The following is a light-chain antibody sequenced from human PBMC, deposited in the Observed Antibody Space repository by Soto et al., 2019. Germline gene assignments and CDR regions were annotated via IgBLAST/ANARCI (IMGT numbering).Light chain of an antibody. Sequence: DIQTTQSPSPLSASIVDNVTINFRASQSNDNWLAWYQQKPGKAPQLLIDDASRVKTGVPSRFTASGSGTEFTLTINTLQADDSATYFCQHYKGYPYTFGPGTKVDIK. CDR3: QHYKGYPYT. CDR1: QSNDNW. J-gene: IGKJ2*01. V-gene: IGKV1-5*01. CDR2: DAS.